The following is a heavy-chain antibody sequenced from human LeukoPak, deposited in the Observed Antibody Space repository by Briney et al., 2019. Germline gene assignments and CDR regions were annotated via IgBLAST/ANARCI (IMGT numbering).Heavy chain of an antibody. V-gene: IGHV3-30*03. CDR1: GFMFSYYG. CDR2: ISSDGKMK. CDR3: ARDGYYDGTGYYPYYYYGMDV. D-gene: IGHD3-22*01. J-gene: IGHJ6*02. Sequence: PGRSLRLSCAASGFMFSYYGMHWVRQAPGKGLEWVAIISSDGKMKYYADSVKGRFTIFRDNSENTLSLQLHSLRVEDTAIYYCARDGYYDGTGYYPYYYYGMDVWGQGTTVTVSS.